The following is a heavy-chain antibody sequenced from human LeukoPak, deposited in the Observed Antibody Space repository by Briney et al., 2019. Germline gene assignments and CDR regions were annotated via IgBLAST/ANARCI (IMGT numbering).Heavy chain of an antibody. CDR3: ARPRTGYSYGYYWFDP. CDR1: GGSISSSSYY. CDR2: IYYSGST. J-gene: IGHJ5*02. D-gene: IGHD5-18*01. Sequence: SETLSLTCTVSGGSISSSSYYWGWIRQPPGKGLEWIGSIYYSGSTYYNPSLKSRVTISVDTSKNQFSLKLSSVTAADTAVYYCARPRTGYSYGYYWFDPWGQGTLVTVSS. V-gene: IGHV4-39*01.